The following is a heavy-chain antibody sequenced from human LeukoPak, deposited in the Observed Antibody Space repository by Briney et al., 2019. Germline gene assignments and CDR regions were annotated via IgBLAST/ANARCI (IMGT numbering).Heavy chain of an antibody. V-gene: IGHV1-69*05. CDR1: GGTFISYA. CDR2: IIPIFGTA. Sequence: SVKVSCKASGGTFISYAISWGRQAPGQGLEWMGGIIPIFGTANYAQKFQGRVTITTDESTSTAYMELSSLRSEDTAVYYCARGRRDGYKEPFDYWGQGTLVTVSS. CDR3: ARGRRDGYKEPFDY. D-gene: IGHD5-24*01. J-gene: IGHJ4*02.